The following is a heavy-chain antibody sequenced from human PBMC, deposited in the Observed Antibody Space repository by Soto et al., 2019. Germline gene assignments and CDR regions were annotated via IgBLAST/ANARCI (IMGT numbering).Heavy chain of an antibody. CDR3: ARRYGDYFDF. CDR2: FYYSGGT. V-gene: IGHV4-59*08. J-gene: IGHJ4*02. Sequence: PSETLFLTCTVSGGSISSYYWSWIRQPTGEGLEWIGYFYYSGGTNYNPSLKSRVTISVATSKNQFSLKLSSVSAADTAVYYCARRYGDYFDFWGQGTLVTVS. D-gene: IGHD4-17*01. CDR1: GGSISSYY.